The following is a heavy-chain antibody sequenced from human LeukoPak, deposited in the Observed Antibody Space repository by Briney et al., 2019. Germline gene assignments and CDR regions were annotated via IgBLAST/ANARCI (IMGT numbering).Heavy chain of an antibody. D-gene: IGHD3-16*01. CDR2: AYYTGNT. CDR1: GGSISGRPYY. V-gene: IGHV4-39*07. CDR3: ARGAYFDS. Sequence: SETLSLTCTVSGGSISGRPYYWGWIRQPPGKGLEWIGSAYYTGNTYYNSSLKSRVTISLDTSKNQFSLNLNSVTAADTAVYYCARGAYFDSWGRGTLLTVSS. J-gene: IGHJ4*02.